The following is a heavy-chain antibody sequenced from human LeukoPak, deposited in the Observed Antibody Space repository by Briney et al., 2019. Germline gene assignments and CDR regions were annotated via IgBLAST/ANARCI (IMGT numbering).Heavy chain of an antibody. CDR2: VTDSGTNT. V-gene: IGHV3-23*01. J-gene: IGHJ4*02. D-gene: IGHD2/OR15-2a*01. CDR3: ANDDIIKNW. CDR1: GFTFRNYA. Sequence: GGSLRLSCAASGFTFRNYAMSWVRQAPGKGLECISYVTDSGTNTDYADSVKGRFTISRDNSKNTLYLQMNSLTAEDTAVYYCANDDIIKNWWGQGTLVTVSS.